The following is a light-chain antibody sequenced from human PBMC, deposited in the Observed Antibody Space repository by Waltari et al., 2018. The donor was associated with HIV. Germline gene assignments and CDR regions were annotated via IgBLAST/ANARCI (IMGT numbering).Light chain of an antibody. Sequence: DIQMTQSPSTLSASVGDRVPITCRASQSISTLLAWYQHKPGKAPKLLLYKASSLEAGVPSRFSGSGSGTEFTLTISSLQPDDVATDYCQQYNTYARTFGQGTKLEIK. V-gene: IGKV1-5*03. CDR2: KAS. J-gene: IGKJ2*01. CDR1: QSISTL. CDR3: QQYNTYART.